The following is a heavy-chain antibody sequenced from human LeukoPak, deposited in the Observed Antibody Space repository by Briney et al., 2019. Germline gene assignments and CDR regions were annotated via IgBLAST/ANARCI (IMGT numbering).Heavy chain of an antibody. D-gene: IGHD6-13*01. J-gene: IGHJ4*02. Sequence: PGGSLRLSCAASGFTFSNYNMNWVRQAPGKGLEWVSYISSGSSTIYSADSVKGRFTISRDNAKNSPYLQMNSLRAEDTAVYYCARYGSSWSFDYWGQGTLVTVSS. CDR1: GFTFSNYN. V-gene: IGHV3-48*01. CDR3: ARYGSSWSFDY. CDR2: ISSGSSTI.